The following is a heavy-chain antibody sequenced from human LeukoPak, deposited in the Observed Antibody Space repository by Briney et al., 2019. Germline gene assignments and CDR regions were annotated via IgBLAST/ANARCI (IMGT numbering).Heavy chain of an antibody. CDR3: ARVSAAIPFDY. D-gene: IGHD2-2*01. V-gene: IGHV3-30-3*01. Sequence: PGGSLRLSCAASGFTFSSYAMHWVRQAPGKGLEWVAVISYDVNNKYYADSVKGRFTISRDNSKNTVYLQMNSLRAEDTAVYFCARVSAAIPFDYWGQGTLVTVSS. J-gene: IGHJ4*02. CDR1: GFTFSSYA. CDR2: ISYDVNNK.